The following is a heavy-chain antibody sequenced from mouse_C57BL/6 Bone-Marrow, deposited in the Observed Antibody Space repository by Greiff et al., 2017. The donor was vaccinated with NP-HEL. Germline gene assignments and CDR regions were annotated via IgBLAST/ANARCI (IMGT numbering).Heavy chain of an antibody. CDR2: ISGGGGNT. CDR3: ARRIYYYYFDY. V-gene: IGHV5-9*01. J-gene: IGHJ2*01. CDR1: GFTFSSYT. Sequence: EVKLVESGGGLVKPGGSLKLSCAASGFTFSSYTMSWVRQTPEKRLEWVATISGGGGNTYYPDSVKGRFTISRDNAKNTLYLQMSSLRSEDTALYYCARRIYYYYFDYWGQGTTLTVSS. D-gene: IGHD1-1*01.